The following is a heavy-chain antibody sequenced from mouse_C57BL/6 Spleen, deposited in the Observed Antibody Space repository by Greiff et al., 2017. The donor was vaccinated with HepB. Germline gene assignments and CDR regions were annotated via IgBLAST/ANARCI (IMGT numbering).Heavy chain of an antibody. CDR1: GYTFTSYW. CDR2: IYPGNSDT. CDR3: HSSGYPFYFDY. D-gene: IGHD3-2*02. Sequence: VQLQQSGTVLARPGASVKMSCKTSGYTFTSYWMHWVKQRPGQGLEWIGAIYPGNSDTSYNQKFKGKAKLTAVTSASTAYMELSSLTNEDSAVYYCHSSGYPFYFDYWGQGTTLTVSS. J-gene: IGHJ2*01. V-gene: IGHV1-5*01.